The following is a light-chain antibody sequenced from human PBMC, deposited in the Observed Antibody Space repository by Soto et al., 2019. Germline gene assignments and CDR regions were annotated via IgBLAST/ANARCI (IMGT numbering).Light chain of an antibody. CDR3: SSYTSSSTLGV. CDR1: SSDVGGYNY. Sequence: QSALTQPASVSGSPGQSITISCTGTSSDVGGYNYVSWYQQHPGKAPKLMIYEVSNRPSGVSNRFSGSKSGNTAPLTISGLQAEDGADYYCSSYTSSSTLGVFGGGTQLTVL. J-gene: IGLJ3*02. CDR2: EVS. V-gene: IGLV2-14*01.